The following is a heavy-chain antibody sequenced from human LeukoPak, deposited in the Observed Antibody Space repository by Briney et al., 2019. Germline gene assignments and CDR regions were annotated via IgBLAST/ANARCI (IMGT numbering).Heavy chain of an antibody. CDR3: AREGGPPDY. V-gene: IGHV4-34*01. D-gene: IGHD3-16*01. Sequence: EASETLSLTCAVYGGSFSGYYWSWIRQPPGKGLEWIGEINHSGSTNYNPSLKSRVTISVDTSKNQFSLKLSSVTAADTAVYYCAREGGPPDYWGQGTLVTVSS. CDR1: GGSFSGYY. CDR2: INHSGST. J-gene: IGHJ4*02.